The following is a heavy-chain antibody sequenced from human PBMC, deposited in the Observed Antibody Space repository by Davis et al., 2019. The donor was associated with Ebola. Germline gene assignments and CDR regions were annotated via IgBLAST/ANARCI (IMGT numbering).Heavy chain of an antibody. CDR2: ISYDGSNK. D-gene: IGHD4-17*01. CDR1: GFTFSSYG. J-gene: IGHJ4*02. Sequence: PGGSLRLSCAASGFTFSSYGMHWVRQAPGKGLEWVAVISYDGSNKYYADSVKGRFTISRDNAKNSLYLQMNSLRAEDTAVYYCARTYGDPFDYWGQGTLVTVSS. V-gene: IGHV3-30*03. CDR3: ARTYGDPFDY.